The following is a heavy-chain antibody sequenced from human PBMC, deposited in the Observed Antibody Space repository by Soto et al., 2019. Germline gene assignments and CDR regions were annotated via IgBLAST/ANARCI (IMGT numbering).Heavy chain of an antibody. CDR3: TTIGDVTFHY. V-gene: IGHV3-7*02. Sequence: GGSLRLSCTTSGLAFSTYWMAWVRQAPGKGLEWVGNTKPDETETYYAGSVEGRFTISRDNAKSSLYLQMDSLRVEDTAVYYCTTIGDVTFHYWGQGTPVTVSS. CDR2: TKPDETET. J-gene: IGHJ4*02. CDR1: GLAFSTYW. D-gene: IGHD4-4*01.